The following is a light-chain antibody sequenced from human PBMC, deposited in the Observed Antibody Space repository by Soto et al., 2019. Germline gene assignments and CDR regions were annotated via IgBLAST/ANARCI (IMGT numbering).Light chain of an antibody. CDR3: NSYTSSSTHV. V-gene: IGLV2-14*03. Sequence: SALTQPASVSGSPGQSITISCAGTSSDVGAYDHVSWYQQHPDKVPKLLIYDVNNRPSGVSNRFSGSKSGNTASLTIAGLQAEDEADYYCNSYTSSSTHVFGTGTKVTVL. J-gene: IGLJ1*01. CDR2: DVN. CDR1: SSDVGAYDH.